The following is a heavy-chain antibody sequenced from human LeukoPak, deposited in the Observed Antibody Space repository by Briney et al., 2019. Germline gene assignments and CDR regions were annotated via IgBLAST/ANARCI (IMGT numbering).Heavy chain of an antibody. J-gene: IGHJ5*02. CDR1: GFTFSSYS. CDR3: AKLMTGYYKMNNWFDP. D-gene: IGHD3-9*01. CDR2: ISGSGGST. Sequence: GGSLRLSCAASGFTFSSYSMNWVRQAPGKGLEWVSAISGSGGSTYYADSVKGRFTISRDNSKNTLYLQMNSLRAEDTAVYYCAKLMTGYYKMNNWFDPWGQGTLVTVSS. V-gene: IGHV3-23*01.